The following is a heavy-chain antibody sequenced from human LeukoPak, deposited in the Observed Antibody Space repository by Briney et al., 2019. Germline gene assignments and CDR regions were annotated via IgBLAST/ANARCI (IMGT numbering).Heavy chain of an antibody. J-gene: IGHJ3*02. V-gene: IGHV3-7*01. CDR3: ARGRYDFWTRGFDAFDI. CDR2: IKQDGSEK. D-gene: IGHD3-3*01. Sequence: GGSLRLSCAASGFTFSSYWMSWVRQAPGKGLEWVANIKQDGSEKYYVDSVKGRFTISRDNAKNSLYLQMNSLRAEDTAVYYCARGRYDFWTRGFDAFDIWGQGTMVTVSS. CDR1: GFTFSSYW.